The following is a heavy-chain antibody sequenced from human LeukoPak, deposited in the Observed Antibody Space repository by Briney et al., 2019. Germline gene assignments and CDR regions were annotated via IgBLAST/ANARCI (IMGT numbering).Heavy chain of an antibody. J-gene: IGHJ3*02. V-gene: IGHV3-66*02. CDR3: AGEAGGDAFDI. D-gene: IGHD3-10*01. CDR1: RFTVSNNY. Sequence: GGSLRLSCAASRFTVSNNYMNWVRQAPGKGLEWVSVIYSGGNTYYADSVMGRVTISRDKSKNTVVLQMNSLRAEDRAVYYCAGEAGGDAFDIWGQGTMVTVSS. CDR2: IYSGGNT.